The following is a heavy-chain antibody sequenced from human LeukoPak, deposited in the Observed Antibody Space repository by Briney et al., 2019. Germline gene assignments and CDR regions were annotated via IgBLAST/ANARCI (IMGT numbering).Heavy chain of an antibody. D-gene: IGHD5-18*01. CDR3: ARGLGSYGPPLRL. Sequence: ASVKVSCKASGYTFTGYYMHWVRQAPGQGLEWMGWINPNSGGTNYAQKLQGRVTMTTDTSTSTAYMELRSLRSDDTAVYYCARGLGSYGPPLRLWGQGTLVTVSS. CDR2: INPNSGGT. J-gene: IGHJ4*02. V-gene: IGHV1-2*02. CDR1: GYTFTGYY.